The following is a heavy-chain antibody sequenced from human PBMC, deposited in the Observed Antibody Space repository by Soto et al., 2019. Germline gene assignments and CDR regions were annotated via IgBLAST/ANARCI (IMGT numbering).Heavy chain of an antibody. CDR1: GASVSRTNW. J-gene: IGHJ4*02. Sequence: SETRCLTWAVSGASVSRTNWWSWGRQLPRKGLEWIGEIFHSGSTNYNPSLKSRVTISLDKSKNQFSLNLTSVTAADTAIYYCARDMFYYDCNYYYLRGPFDYWGRGTLDTVSS. V-gene: IGHV4-4*02. CDR3: ARDMFYYDCNYYYLRGPFDY. CDR2: IFHSGST. D-gene: IGHD3-22*01.